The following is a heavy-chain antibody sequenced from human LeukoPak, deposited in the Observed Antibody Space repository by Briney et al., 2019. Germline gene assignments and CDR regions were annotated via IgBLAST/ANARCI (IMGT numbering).Heavy chain of an antibody. Sequence: TVTVTCMPSGSRVTCDLNHWLRSSPCLVSPWMAWINPDSGDSYSAPKFQGRVTMTRDTSITTASMEVSWLSSDDTAVYYCATGVATAFTYWGQGTLVTVSS. CDR1: GSRVTCDL. CDR2: INPDSGDS. V-gene: IGHV1-2*02. J-gene: IGHJ4*02. D-gene: IGHD5-12*01. CDR3: ATGVATAFTY.